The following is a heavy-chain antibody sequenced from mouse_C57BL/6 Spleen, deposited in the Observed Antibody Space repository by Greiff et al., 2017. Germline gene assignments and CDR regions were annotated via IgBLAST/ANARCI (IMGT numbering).Heavy chain of an antibody. CDR2: INPYNGDT. V-gene: IGHV1-20*01. Sequence: VQLQQSGPELVKPGDSVKISCKASGYSFTGYFMNWVMQSHGKSLEWIGRINPYNGDTFYNQKFKGKATLTVDKSSSTAHMELRSLTSEDSAVYYCARWGDGYYDYFDYWGQGTTLTVSS. D-gene: IGHD2-3*01. J-gene: IGHJ2*01. CDR1: GYSFTGYF. CDR3: ARWGDGYYDYFDY.